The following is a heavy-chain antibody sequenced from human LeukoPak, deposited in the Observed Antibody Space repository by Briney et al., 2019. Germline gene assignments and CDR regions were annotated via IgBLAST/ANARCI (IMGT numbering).Heavy chain of an antibody. D-gene: IGHD3-10*01. CDR3: AREIGGDYLYFDY. Sequence: SQTLSLTCTVSGGSLSSGDYYWSWIRQPPGKGLEWIGYIYYSGSTYYNPSLRSRVTISIDTSKNLFSLKLTSVTAADTAVYYCAREIGGDYLYFDYWGQGTLVTVSS. V-gene: IGHV4-30-4*01. CDR2: IYYSGST. J-gene: IGHJ4*02. CDR1: GGSLSSGDYY.